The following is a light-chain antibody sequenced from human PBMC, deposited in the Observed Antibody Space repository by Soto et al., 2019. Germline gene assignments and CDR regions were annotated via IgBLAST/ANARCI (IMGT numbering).Light chain of an antibody. J-gene: IGKJ3*01. CDR2: AAS. CDR3: QQANSFPFT. Sequence: DIQMSQSPSSVSASVGYRVTITCRASQGFSSGLAWYQQKPGKAPKLLIYAASRLQSGVPSKFSGSGSGTEFTLTISSLLPEDFATYHCQQANSFPFTFGPGTKVDMK. V-gene: IGKV1-12*01. CDR1: QGFSSG.